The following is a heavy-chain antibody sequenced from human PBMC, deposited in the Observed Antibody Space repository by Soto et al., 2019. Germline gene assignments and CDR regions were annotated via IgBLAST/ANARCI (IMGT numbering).Heavy chain of an antibody. D-gene: IGHD7-27*01. V-gene: IGHV3-23*01. CDR3: AKVVTGKIDY. CDR2: ISGSGGST. J-gene: IGHJ4*02. CDR1: GFTFSSYA. Sequence: GESLKISCAASGFTFSSYAMSWVRQAPGKGLEWVSAISGSGGSTYYADSVKGRFTISRDNSKNTLYLQMNSLRAEDTAVYYCAKVVTGKIDYWGQGTLVTVSS.